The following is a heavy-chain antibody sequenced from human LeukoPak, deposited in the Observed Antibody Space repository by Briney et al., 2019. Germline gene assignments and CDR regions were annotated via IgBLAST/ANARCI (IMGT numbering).Heavy chain of an antibody. J-gene: IGHJ4*02. CDR1: GFTFDDYA. D-gene: IGHD6-13*01. V-gene: IGHV3-9*01. CDR3: AKDRLIAAAGGFFDY. Sequence: PGRSLRLSCAASGFTFDDYAMHWVRQAPGKGLEWVSGISWNSGSIGYADSVKGRFTISRDNAKNSLYLQMNSLRAEDTALYYCAKDRLIAAAGGFFDYWGQGTLVTVSS. CDR2: ISWNSGSI.